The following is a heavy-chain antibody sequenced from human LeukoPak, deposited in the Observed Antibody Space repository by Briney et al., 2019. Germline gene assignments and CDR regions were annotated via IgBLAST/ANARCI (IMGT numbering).Heavy chain of an antibody. CDR3: ARDSGYYDSSGYPAPFWYFDL. CDR1: GGSISSGGYY. J-gene: IGHJ2*01. Sequence: SENLSLTCTVSGGSISSGGYYWSWIRQPPGKGLEWIGYIYHSGSTYYNPSLKSRVTISVDTSKNQFSLKLSSVTAADTAVYYCARDSGYYDSSGYPAPFWYFDLWGRGTLVTVSS. D-gene: IGHD3-22*01. V-gene: IGHV4-30-2*01. CDR2: IYHSGST.